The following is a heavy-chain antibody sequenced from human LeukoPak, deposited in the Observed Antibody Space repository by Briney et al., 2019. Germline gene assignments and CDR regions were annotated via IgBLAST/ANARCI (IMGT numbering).Heavy chain of an antibody. V-gene: IGHV1-2*02. CDR2: INPNSGGT. J-gene: IGHJ3*02. Sequence: GASVKVSCKASGYTFTGYYMHWVRQAPGLGLEWMGWINPNSGGTNYAQKFQGRVTMTRDTSISTAYMELSRLRSDDTAVYYCARSATYYDILTGYSALDIWGQGTMVTVSS. D-gene: IGHD3-9*01. CDR1: GYTFTGYY. CDR3: ARSATYYDILTGYSALDI.